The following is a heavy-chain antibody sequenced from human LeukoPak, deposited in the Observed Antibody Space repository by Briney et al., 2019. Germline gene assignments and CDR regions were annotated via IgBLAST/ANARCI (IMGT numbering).Heavy chain of an antibody. Sequence: GGSLRLSCAASGFTFSDYYMSWIRQAPGKGLEWVSYISNSGSTIYYADSVKGRFFISRDNAKNSLYLQMNSLRAEDTAVYYCARAPKFRLVGVPKGPFDPWGQGTLVTVSS. V-gene: IGHV3-11*01. CDR2: ISNSGSTI. J-gene: IGHJ5*02. D-gene: IGHD1-26*01. CDR3: ARAPKFRLVGVPKGPFDP. CDR1: GFTFSDYY.